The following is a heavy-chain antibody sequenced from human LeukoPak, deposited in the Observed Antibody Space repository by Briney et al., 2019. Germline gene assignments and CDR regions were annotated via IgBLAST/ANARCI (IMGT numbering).Heavy chain of an antibody. CDR1: GFNFSSFG. CDR3: AKDFHATTVARGVPDFDY. D-gene: IGHD3-10*01. J-gene: IGHJ4*02. Sequence: GKSLRLSCAASGFNFSSFGMHWVRQAPGKGLEWVAVIWYAGHNKYYADSMKGRFTISRDNSKNTLYLQMNSLRAEDTAVYYCAKDFHATTVARGVPDFDYWGQGTLVTVSS. V-gene: IGHV3-33*03. CDR2: IWYAGHNK.